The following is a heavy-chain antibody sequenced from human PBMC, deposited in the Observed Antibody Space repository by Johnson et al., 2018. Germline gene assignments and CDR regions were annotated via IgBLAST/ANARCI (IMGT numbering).Heavy chain of an antibody. Sequence: VQLVESGGVVVQPGGSLRLSCAASGFTFGEYAMHWVRQAPGKGLEWVSLITWYGVSTYYADSVKGRFTISRDNTKNSLYLQVNSLRAEDTALYDCAKAVGSSSTYFMDVWGKGTTVIVSS. V-gene: IGHV3-43D*03. CDR2: ITWYGVST. D-gene: IGHD2-2*01. J-gene: IGHJ6*03. CDR3: AKAVGSSSTYFMDV. CDR1: GFTFGEYA.